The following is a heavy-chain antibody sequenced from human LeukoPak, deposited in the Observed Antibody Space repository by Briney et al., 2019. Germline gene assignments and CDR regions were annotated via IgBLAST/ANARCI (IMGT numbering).Heavy chain of an antibody. V-gene: IGHV3-30-3*01. CDR1: GFTFSSYA. Sequence: GGSLRLSCAASGFTFSSYAMHWVRQAPGKGLEWVAVISYDGSNKYYADSVKGRFTISRDNSKNTLYLQMNSLRAEDTAVYYCARSTYYYDSSGDSFDYWGPGTLVTVSS. D-gene: IGHD3-22*01. CDR3: ARSTYYYDSSGDSFDY. CDR2: ISYDGSNK. J-gene: IGHJ4*02.